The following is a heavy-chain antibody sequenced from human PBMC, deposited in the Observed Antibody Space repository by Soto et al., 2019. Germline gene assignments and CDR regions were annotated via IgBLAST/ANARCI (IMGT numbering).Heavy chain of an antibody. CDR2: INHSGST. Sequence: QVQLQQWGAGLLKPSETLSLTCAVYGGSFSGYYWSWIRQPPGKGLEWIGEINHSGSTNYNPSLKSRFPLSVDTSKNQFSLKLSSVTAADTAVYYCARSGDSSSWYLGAFDIWGQGTMVTVSS. CDR1: GGSFSGYY. V-gene: IGHV4-34*01. D-gene: IGHD6-13*01. CDR3: ARSGDSSSWYLGAFDI. J-gene: IGHJ3*02.